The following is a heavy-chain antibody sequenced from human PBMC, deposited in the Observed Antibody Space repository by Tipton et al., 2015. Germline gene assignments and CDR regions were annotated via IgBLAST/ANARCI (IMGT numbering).Heavy chain of an antibody. J-gene: IGHJ4*02. CDR1: GGSISGSH. Sequence: PGLVKPSEILSLTCTVSGGSISGSHWYWFRQPAGKGLEWIGRIYTSGSTNYNPSLKSRVTMSVDTSKNQFSLKLSSVTAADTAVYYCAREVWYYDSSGYDYWGQGTLVTVSS. CDR2: IYTSGST. CDR3: AREVWYYDSSGYDY. V-gene: IGHV4-4*07. D-gene: IGHD3-22*01.